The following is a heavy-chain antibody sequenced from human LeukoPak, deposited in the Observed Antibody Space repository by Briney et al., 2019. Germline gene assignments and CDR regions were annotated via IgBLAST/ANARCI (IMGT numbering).Heavy chain of an antibody. CDR3: ARDRCSGGRCYSLSVGHMDV. V-gene: IGHV3-30*02. D-gene: IGHD2-15*01. CDR1: GFSFGRHG. CDR2: IRYDGSNK. Sequence: GGSLRLSCAAFGFSFGRHGMHWVRQAPGKGLEWVSFIRYDGSNKYYADSVQGRFTISRDNAKNSLYLQMNSLRAEDTALYYCARDRCSGGRCYSLSVGHMDVWGKGTTVTVSS. J-gene: IGHJ6*03.